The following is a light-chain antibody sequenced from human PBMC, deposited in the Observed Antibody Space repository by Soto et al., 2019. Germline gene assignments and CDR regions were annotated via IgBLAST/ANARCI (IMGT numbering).Light chain of an antibody. CDR3: QQRRNWLQDLT. CDR1: QSVSSY. J-gene: IGKJ4*01. CDR2: DAS. Sequence: EIGLTQSPATLSLSPGERATLSGRASQSVSSYLAWYQQKPGQAPRLLIYDASNRATGTPARFSGSGSGTEFTLTIRSLEPEDFAVYCCQQRRNWLQDLTFGGGTKVAIK. V-gene: IGKV3-11*01.